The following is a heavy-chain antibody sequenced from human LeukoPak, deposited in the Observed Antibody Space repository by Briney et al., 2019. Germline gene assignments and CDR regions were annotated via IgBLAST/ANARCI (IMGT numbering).Heavy chain of an antibody. CDR1: GGTFSSYA. J-gene: IGHJ1*01. Sequence: SVKVSCKASGGTFSSYAISWVRQAPGQGLEWMGGIIPIFGTANYAQKFQGRVTITADESTSTAYMELSSLRSEDTAVYYSAREDLYSGYFQHWGQGTLVTVSS. CDR2: IIPIFGTA. D-gene: IGHD2-8*01. CDR3: AREDLYSGYFQH. V-gene: IGHV1-69*13.